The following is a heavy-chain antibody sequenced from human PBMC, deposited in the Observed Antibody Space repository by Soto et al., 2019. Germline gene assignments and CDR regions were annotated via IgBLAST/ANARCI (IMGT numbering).Heavy chain of an antibody. D-gene: IGHD5-12*01. CDR1: GFTFDDYA. J-gene: IGHJ6*02. Sequence: EVQLVESGGGLVQTGRSLRLACAASGFTFDDYAMHWVRQAPGKGLEWVSGISWNSGSIGYADSVKGRFTISRDNAQNSLDLQMNSLRGEDTALYYCAKEYSPSRYYYYGMDVWGQGTTVTVSS. CDR3: AKEYSPSRYYYYGMDV. CDR2: ISWNSGSI. V-gene: IGHV3-9*01.